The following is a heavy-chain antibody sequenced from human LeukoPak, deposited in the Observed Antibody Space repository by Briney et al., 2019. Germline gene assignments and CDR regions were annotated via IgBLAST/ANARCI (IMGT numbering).Heavy chain of an antibody. J-gene: IGHJ4*02. CDR2: INSGGSST. Sequence: PGGSLRLSCAPSGFTFSSYWMHGVREAPGRGVVWVARINSGGSSTSYADSVKGRFTISRDNAKNTLYLQMNSLRAEDTAVYYCARDGYWLSESYGDSWGQGTLVTASS. CDR1: GFTFSSYW. D-gene: IGHD1-26*01. CDR3: ARDGYWLSESYGDS. V-gene: IGHV3-74*01.